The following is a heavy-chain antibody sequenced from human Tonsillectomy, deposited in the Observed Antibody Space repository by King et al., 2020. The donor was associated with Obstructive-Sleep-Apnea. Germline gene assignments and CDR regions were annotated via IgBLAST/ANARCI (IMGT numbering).Heavy chain of an antibody. CDR3: AKDIGDDYGDYGWFDP. D-gene: IGHD4-17*01. CDR1: GFTFSSYA. Sequence: VQLVESVGGLVQPGGSLRLSCAASGFTFSSYAMSWVRQAPGKGLEWVSAISGSGGSTYYADSVKGRFTISRDNSKNTLYLQMNSLRAEDTAVYYCAKDIGDDYGDYGWFDPWGQGTLVTVSS. J-gene: IGHJ5*02. V-gene: IGHV3-23*04. CDR2: ISGSGGST.